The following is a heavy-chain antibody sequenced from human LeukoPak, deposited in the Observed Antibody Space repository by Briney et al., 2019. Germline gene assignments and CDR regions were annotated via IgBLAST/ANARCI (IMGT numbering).Heavy chain of an antibody. J-gene: IGHJ4*02. CDR2: IYPGDSET. V-gene: IGHV5-51*01. D-gene: IGHD5-18*01. CDR3: ATGGIYSSNFDY. CDR1: GYTFIRFW. Sequence: GESLQISCQGSGYTFIRFWIGWVRPMPGKGLEWMGIIYPGDSETRYSPSFQGQVTISVDKSISTAYLQWSGLKASDTAVYYCATGGIYSSNFDYWGQGTLVTVSS.